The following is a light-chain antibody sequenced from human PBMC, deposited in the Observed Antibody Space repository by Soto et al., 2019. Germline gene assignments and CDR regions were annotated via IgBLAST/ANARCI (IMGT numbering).Light chain of an antibody. CDR2: GAS. V-gene: IGKV3-20*01. J-gene: IGKJ1*01. CDR3: QQYDTSPWT. Sequence: EIVLTQSPGTLSLSPGERATLSCRASQSVSSNYLGWYQQKPGQAPRLLIYGASSRAAGIPDRFSGSGSGTDFTLTISRLEPEDLAVYYCQQYDTSPWTFGQGTKVEIK. CDR1: QSVSSNY.